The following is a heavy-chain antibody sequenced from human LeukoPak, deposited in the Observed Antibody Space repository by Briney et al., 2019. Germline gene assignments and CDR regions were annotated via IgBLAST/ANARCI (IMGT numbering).Heavy chain of an antibody. J-gene: IGHJ4*02. D-gene: IGHD4-11*01. V-gene: IGHV3-48*03. Sequence: GGSLRLSCAASGFTFSSYEMNWVRQAPGKGLEWVSYISSSGSTIYYADSVKGRFTISRDNAKNSLYLRMNSLRAEDTAVYYCAGHGEVTVTTDYWGQGTLVTVSS. CDR2: ISSSGSTI. CDR1: GFTFSSYE. CDR3: AGHGEVTVTTDY.